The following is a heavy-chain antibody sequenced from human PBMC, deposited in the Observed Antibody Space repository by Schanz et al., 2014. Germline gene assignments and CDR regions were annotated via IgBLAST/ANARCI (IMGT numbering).Heavy chain of an antibody. CDR1: GFTVSSNH. V-gene: IGHV3-23*01. CDR2: LSGSGGST. CDR3: AKARRKSNCSGGRCFHYSYYGMDV. Sequence: EVQLLESGGGLVQPGGSLRLSCAVSGFTVSSNHMSWVRQAPGKGLEWVSALSGSGGSTYYADSVKGRFTISRDNSKNTLYLQMSSLRAEDTAIYYCAKARRKSNCSGGRCFHYSYYGMDVWGQGTTVTVSS. J-gene: IGHJ6*02. D-gene: IGHD2-15*01.